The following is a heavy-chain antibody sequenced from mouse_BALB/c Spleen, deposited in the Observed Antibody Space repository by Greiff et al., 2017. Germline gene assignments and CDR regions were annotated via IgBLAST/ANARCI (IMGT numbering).Heavy chain of an antibody. Sequence: EVQLQQSGPELVKPGASVKISCKASGYTFTDYNMHWVKQSHGKSLEWIGYIYPYNGGTSYNQKFKSKATLTVDNSSSTAYMELRSLTSEDSAVYYCAKIYYGKSSYYAMDYWGQGTSVTVSS. CDR1: GYTFTDYN. J-gene: IGHJ4*01. D-gene: IGHD2-1*01. V-gene: IGHV1S29*02. CDR3: AKIYYGKSSYYAMDY. CDR2: IYPYNGGT.